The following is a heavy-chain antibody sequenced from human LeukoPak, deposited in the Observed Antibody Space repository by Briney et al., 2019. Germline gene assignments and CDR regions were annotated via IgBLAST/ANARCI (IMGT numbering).Heavy chain of an antibody. CDR1: GGSISSYY. CDR2: IYSSGST. Sequence: PSETLSLTCTASGGSISSYYWSWIRLPAGKGLEWIGRIYSSGSTNYYPSLQSRVSMSVDTSRNQFSLQLSSVTAADTAVYYCARGSSGSLPFDYWGQGTLVTVSS. J-gene: IGHJ4*02. D-gene: IGHD3-22*01. V-gene: IGHV4-4*07. CDR3: ARGSSGSLPFDY.